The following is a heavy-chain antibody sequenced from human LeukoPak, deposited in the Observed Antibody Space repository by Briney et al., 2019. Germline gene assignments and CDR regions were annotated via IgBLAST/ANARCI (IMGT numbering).Heavy chain of an antibody. D-gene: IGHD5-18*01. CDR1: GGSISSGDYY. V-gene: IGHV4-31*02. J-gene: IGHJ4*02. CDR3: ARAPRDTNSWYYFDY. Sequence: SQTLSLTCTVSGGSISSGDYYWSWIHQHPGKGLEWIGYIYYSGDTYYNPSLKSRVTISVDTSKNQFSLKLSSVTAADTAVYYCARAPRDTNSWYYFDYWGQGTLVSVSS. CDR2: IYYSGDT.